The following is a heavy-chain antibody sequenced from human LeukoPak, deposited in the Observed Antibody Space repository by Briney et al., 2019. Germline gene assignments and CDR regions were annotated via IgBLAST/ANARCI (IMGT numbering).Heavy chain of an antibody. CDR1: GYRVTNYW. D-gene: IGHD6-19*01. V-gene: IGHV5-51*01. CDR2: IYPCDSGT. Sequence: GESLKISFNGSGYRVTNYWIGWVRPMPGKGLEWMGIIYPCDSGTRYSPSFQGQVTISADKSISIAYLQWSSLKASDSAMYYCARRDAVTGLYYFDYWGQGTLVTVSS. CDR3: ARRDAVTGLYYFDY. J-gene: IGHJ4*02.